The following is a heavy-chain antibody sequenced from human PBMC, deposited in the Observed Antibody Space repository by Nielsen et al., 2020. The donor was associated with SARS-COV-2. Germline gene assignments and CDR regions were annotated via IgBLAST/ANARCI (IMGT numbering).Heavy chain of an antibody. CDR2: ISGGGDTT. V-gene: IGHV3-23*01. J-gene: IGHJ3*02. D-gene: IGHD2-2*01. CDR1: GFTFNTYA. CDR3: AKQRTFTFSNDAFDI. Sequence: GGSLRLSCAAPGFTFNTYALSWFRQAPGKGLEWFSGISGGGDTTDYADSVKGRFTISRDDYKNTVYLHMNSLRGDDTAVYYCAKQRTFTFSNDAFDIWGQGTMVTVSS.